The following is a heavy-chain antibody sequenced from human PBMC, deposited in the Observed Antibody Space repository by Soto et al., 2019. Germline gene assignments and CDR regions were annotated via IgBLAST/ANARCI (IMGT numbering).Heavy chain of an antibody. CDR3: AKDRVSYFDY. V-gene: IGHV3-23*01. CDR1: GFTFSSYA. D-gene: IGHD3-10*01. Sequence: EVQLLESGGGLVQPGGSLRLSCAASGFTFSSYAMSWVRQAPGKGLEWVSAISGSGGSTYYADSVKGRFTISRDNSEYTVYLQMNSLRAEDTAVYYCAKDRVSYFDYWGQGTLVTVSS. CDR2: ISGSGGST. J-gene: IGHJ4*02.